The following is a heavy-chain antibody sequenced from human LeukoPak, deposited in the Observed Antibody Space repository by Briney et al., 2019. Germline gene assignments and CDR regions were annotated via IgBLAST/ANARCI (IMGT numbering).Heavy chain of an antibody. J-gene: IGHJ6*02. CDR3: AREGAVSGSYLQRYGMDV. D-gene: IGHD1-26*01. CDR1: GFAFSDYD. Sequence: PGGSLRLSCAASGFAFSDYDIHWVRQPAGKGLEWVSVVDSAGDTYYPGSVKGRFTISRDNSKNTLYLQMNSLRAEDTAVYYCAREGAVSGSYLQRYGMDVWGQGTTVTVSS. CDR2: VDSAGDT. V-gene: IGHV3-13*01.